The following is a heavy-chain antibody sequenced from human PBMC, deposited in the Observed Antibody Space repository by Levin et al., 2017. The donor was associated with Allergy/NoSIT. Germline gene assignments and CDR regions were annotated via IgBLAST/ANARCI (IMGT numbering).Heavy chain of an antibody. D-gene: IGHD3-10*01. CDR2: ISSSSSHI. Sequence: LSLTCAGSGFTFRTYIMNWVRQAPGKGLEWVSSISSSSSHIYYADSVKGRFTISRDNAKNSLYLQMNSLRAEDTAMYYCARVITMVRGLITLDIYGMDVWGQGTTVTVSS. V-gene: IGHV3-21*06. CDR1: GFTFRTYI. CDR3: ARVITMVRGLITLDIYGMDV. J-gene: IGHJ6*02.